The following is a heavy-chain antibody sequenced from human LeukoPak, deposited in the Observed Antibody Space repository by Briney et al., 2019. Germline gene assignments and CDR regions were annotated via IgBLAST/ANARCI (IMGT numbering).Heavy chain of an antibody. D-gene: IGHD3-10*01. CDR2: IYHSGST. CDR3: ARDRWGYYGSGSYYAVWYFDL. CDR1: GGSISSSNW. Sequence: SGTLSLTCAVSGGSISSSNWWSWVRQPPGKGLEWIGEIYHSGSTNYNPSLKSRVTISVDKSKNQFSLKLSSVTAADTAVYYCARDRWGYYGSGSYYAVWYFDLWGRGTLATVSS. J-gene: IGHJ2*01. V-gene: IGHV4-4*02.